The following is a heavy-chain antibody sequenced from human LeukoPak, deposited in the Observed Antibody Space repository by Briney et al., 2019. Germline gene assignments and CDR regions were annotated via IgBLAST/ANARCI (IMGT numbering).Heavy chain of an antibody. Sequence: SVKVSCKATGYSFTSYDINWVRQAAGQGLEWKGGIIPIFGIANFAQKFQGRVTITADKPTSTPYMELNSLRSEDTAVFPCARSPIWHLIKYYYYMDVWGKGTTVTVSS. CDR2: IIPIFGIA. D-gene: IGHD3-3*02. J-gene: IGHJ6*03. V-gene: IGHV1-69*10. CDR1: GYSFTSYD. CDR3: ARSPIWHLIKYYYYMDV.